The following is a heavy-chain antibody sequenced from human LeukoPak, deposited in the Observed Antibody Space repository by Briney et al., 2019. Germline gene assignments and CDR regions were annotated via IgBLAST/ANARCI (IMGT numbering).Heavy chain of an antibody. V-gene: IGHV2-70*01. CDR3: ARMAYYGSGSYYSWFDP. CDR1: GFSLSTSGMC. CDR2: IDWDDDK. D-gene: IGHD3-10*01. Sequence: SGPALVKPTQTLTLTCTFSGFSLSTSGMCVSWIRQPPGKALEWLALIDWDDDKYYSTSLKTRLTISKDTSKNQVVLTMTNMDPVDTATYYCARMAYYGSGSYYSWFDPWGRGTLVTVSS. J-gene: IGHJ5*02.